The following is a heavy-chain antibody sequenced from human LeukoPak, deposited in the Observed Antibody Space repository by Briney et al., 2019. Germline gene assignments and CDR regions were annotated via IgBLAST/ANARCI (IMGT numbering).Heavy chain of an antibody. Sequence: ASVKVSCKASGYTFTAYYMHWVRQAPGQGLEWMGWITPSGGTNYPQKFQGRVAITWDTSITTAYMDLSRLTSDDTAVYYCARDRYGDGFAHLDYWGQGALVTVSS. V-gene: IGHV1-2*02. CDR3: ARDRYGDGFAHLDY. J-gene: IGHJ4*02. CDR1: GYTFTAYY. CDR2: ITPSGGT. D-gene: IGHD5-24*01.